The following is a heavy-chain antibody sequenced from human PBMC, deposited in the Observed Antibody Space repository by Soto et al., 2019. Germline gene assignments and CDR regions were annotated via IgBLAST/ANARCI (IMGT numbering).Heavy chain of an antibody. V-gene: IGHV4-31*03. CDR2: IHYSGNT. J-gene: IGHJ4*02. Sequence: QVQLQESGPGLVKPSQTLSLTCTVSGDSIGTGGYYWDWIRQHPGKGPEWIGYIHYSGNTYYNPSLKSRLTISLDTSKTQFALHLSSVTAADTAVYYWATNHDDISGRTPLLFDSWGQGTLVTVSS. CDR1: GDSIGTGGYY. CDR3: ATNHDDISGRTPLLFDS. D-gene: IGHD3-22*01.